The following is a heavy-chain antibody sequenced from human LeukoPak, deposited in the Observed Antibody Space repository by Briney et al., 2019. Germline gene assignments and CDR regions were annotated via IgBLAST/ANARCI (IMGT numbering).Heavy chain of an antibody. CDR2: ISYDGSNK. D-gene: IGHD2-2*03. CDR1: GFTFSSYG. Sequence: GGSLRLSCAASGFTFSSYGMHWVRQAPGKGLEWVAVISYDGSNKYYADSVKGRFTISRDNSKNTLYLQMNSLRAEDTAVYYCARERGDGYCSSTSCLALWFDPWGQGTLVTVSS. J-gene: IGHJ5*02. V-gene: IGHV3-30*03. CDR3: ARERGDGYCSSTSCLALWFDP.